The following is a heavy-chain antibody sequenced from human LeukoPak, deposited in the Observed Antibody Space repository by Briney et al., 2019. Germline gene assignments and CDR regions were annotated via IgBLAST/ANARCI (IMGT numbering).Heavy chain of an antibody. J-gene: IGHJ3*02. CDR3: ARDYYDSSGYFDAFDI. CDR2: ISSSSSTI. V-gene: IGHV3-48*02. Sequence: GGSLRPSCAASGFTFSSYSMNWVRQAPGKGLEWVSYISSSSSTIYYADSVKGRFTISRDNAKNSLYLQMNSLRDEDTAVYYCARDYYDSSGYFDAFDIWGQGTMVTVSS. CDR1: GFTFSSYS. D-gene: IGHD3-22*01.